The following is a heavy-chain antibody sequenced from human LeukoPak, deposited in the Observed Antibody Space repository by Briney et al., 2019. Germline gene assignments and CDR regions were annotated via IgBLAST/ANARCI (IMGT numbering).Heavy chain of an antibody. Sequence: VGSVKVSCKASGYTFTGYYMYWVRQAPGQGLEWMGRINPNNGATNYAQKLQGRATITGDTSISTAYMELSSLRSDDTAVYYCTRESGSYHGNDYWGQGTLVTVSS. CDR1: GYTFTGYY. D-gene: IGHD1-26*01. J-gene: IGHJ4*02. CDR3: TRESGSYHGNDY. CDR2: INPNNGAT. V-gene: IGHV1-2*06.